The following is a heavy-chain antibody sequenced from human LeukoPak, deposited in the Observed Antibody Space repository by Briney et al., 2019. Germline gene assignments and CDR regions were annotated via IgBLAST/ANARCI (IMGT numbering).Heavy chain of an antibody. D-gene: IGHD1-26*01. CDR3: ARGGATPSHAFDI. Sequence: ASVKVSCKASGYTFTSYYMHWVRQAPGQGLEWMGMINPSGGSTSYAQKFQGRVTMTRDTSISTAYMELSRLRSDDTAVYYCARGGATPSHAFDIWGQGTMVTVSS. CDR1: GYTFTSYY. CDR2: INPSGGST. J-gene: IGHJ3*02. V-gene: IGHV1-46*01.